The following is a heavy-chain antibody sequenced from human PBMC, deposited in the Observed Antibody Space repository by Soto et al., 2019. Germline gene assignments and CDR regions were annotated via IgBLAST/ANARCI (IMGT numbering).Heavy chain of an antibody. CDR1: GGSIRSYY. D-gene: IGHD4-4*01. CDR3: ARGGFSNYGGFGNYFDY. V-gene: IGHV4-59*01. CDR2: IYYSGNT. J-gene: IGHJ4*02. Sequence: SETLSLTCTVSGGSIRSYYWSWIRQTPGKGLEWIGYIYYSGNTNYNPSLNSRFTISVDTSRNQFSLKLSSVTAADTAVYYCARGGFSNYGGFGNYFDYWGRGTLVTVSS.